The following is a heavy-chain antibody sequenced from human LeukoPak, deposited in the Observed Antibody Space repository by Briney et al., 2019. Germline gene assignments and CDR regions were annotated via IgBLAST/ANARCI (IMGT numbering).Heavy chain of an antibody. Sequence: PGGSLRLSCAASGFTFSFSGMYWVRQAPGKGLEWLAFISDDGSRKDFADSVKGRFTISRDNSKNTLFLQMNSLRTEDTAVYYCAKDRSTTWSFDYWGQGTLATVSS. V-gene: IGHV3-30*18. CDR1: GFTFSFSG. CDR3: AKDRSTTWSFDY. CDR2: ISDDGSRK. J-gene: IGHJ4*02. D-gene: IGHD6-13*01.